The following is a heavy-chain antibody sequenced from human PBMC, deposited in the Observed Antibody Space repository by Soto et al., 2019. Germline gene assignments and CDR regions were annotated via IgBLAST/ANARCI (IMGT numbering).Heavy chain of an antibody. Sequence: QVQLVESGGGVVQPGRSLRLSCAASGFTFSSYAMHWVRQAPGKGLEWVAVISYDGSNKYYADSVKGRFTISRDNSKNTLYLQMNSLRAEDTAVYYCARDDGDNVVPAAAFDYWGQGTLVTISS. J-gene: IGHJ4*02. CDR3: ARDDGDNVVPAAAFDY. CDR1: GFTFSSYA. V-gene: IGHV3-30-3*01. D-gene: IGHD2-2*01. CDR2: ISYDGSNK.